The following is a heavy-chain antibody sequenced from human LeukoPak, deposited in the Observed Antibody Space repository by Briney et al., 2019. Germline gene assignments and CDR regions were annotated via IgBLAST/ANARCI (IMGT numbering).Heavy chain of an antibody. Sequence: SETLSLTCTVSGGSISSSSYYWGWIRQPPGKGLEWIGSIYYSGSTYYNPSLKSRVTISVDTSKNQFSLKLSSVTAADTAVYYCARGPAAGLRDVWGKGTTVTVSS. CDR3: ARGPAAGLRDV. J-gene: IGHJ6*04. CDR2: IYYSGST. D-gene: IGHD6-13*01. CDR1: GGSISSSSYY. V-gene: IGHV4-39*07.